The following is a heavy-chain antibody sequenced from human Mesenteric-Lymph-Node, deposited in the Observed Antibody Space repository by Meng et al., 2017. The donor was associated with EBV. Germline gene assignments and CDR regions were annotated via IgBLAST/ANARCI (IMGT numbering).Heavy chain of an antibody. D-gene: IGHD4-17*01. CDR3: ARLTTVTPNWFDP. Sequence: QVHLVQSGPEVKKPGASVKVSCKASGYSFTGYHMHWVRQAPGQGLEWMGRINPDSGGTNYAQKFQGRVTMTRDTSISTAYMELSGLRSDDTAVYYRARLTTVTPNWFDPWGQGTLVTVFS. J-gene: IGHJ5*02. CDR2: INPDSGGT. V-gene: IGHV1-2*06. CDR1: GYSFTGYH.